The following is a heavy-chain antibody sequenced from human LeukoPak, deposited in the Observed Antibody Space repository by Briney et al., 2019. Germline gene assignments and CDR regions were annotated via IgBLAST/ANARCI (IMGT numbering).Heavy chain of an antibody. CDR1: GGTFSSYA. CDR2: IIPIFGTA. V-gene: IGHV1-69*06. CDR3: ASTSATVTTFGPGTFDY. D-gene: IGHD4-11*01. J-gene: IGHJ4*02. Sequence: SVKVSCKASGGTFSSYAISWVRQAPGQGLEWMGGIIPIFGTANYAQKFQGRVTITADKSTSTAYMEQSSLRSEDTAVYYCASTSATVTTFGPGTFDYWGQGTLVTVSS.